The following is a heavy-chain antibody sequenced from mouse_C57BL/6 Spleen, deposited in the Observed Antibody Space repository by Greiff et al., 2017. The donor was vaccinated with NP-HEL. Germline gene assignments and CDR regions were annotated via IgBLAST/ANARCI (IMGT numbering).Heavy chain of an antibody. V-gene: IGHV1-26*01. J-gene: IGHJ3*01. CDR2: INPNNGGT. Sequence: EVQLQQSGPELVKPGASVKISCKASGYTFTDYYMNWVKQSHGKSLEWIGDINPNNGGTSYNQKFKGKATLTVDKSSSTAYMELRSLTSEDSAVYYCARGAVYDGYLFAYWGQGTLVTVSA. CDR3: ARGAVYDGYLFAY. CDR1: GYTFTDYY. D-gene: IGHD2-3*01.